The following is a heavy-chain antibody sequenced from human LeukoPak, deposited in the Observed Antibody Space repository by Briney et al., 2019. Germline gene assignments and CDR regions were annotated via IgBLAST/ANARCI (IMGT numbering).Heavy chain of an antibody. CDR1: RGTFSSHA. CDR2: IIPMFGTA. J-gene: IGHJ5*02. CDR3: ARDRPGRHCSSTRCFTASPFDP. Sequence: SVKVSCKASRGTFSSHAISWVRQAPGQGLERLGGIIPMFGTATYAQKFQGRVTITADESTSTAYLELSSLRSEDTAVYYCARDRPGRHCSSTRCFTASPFDPWGQGTLVTVSS. D-gene: IGHD2-2*02. V-gene: IGHV1-69*01.